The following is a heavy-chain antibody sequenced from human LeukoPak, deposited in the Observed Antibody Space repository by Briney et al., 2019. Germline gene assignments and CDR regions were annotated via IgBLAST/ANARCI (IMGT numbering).Heavy chain of an antibody. V-gene: IGHV1-2*04. J-gene: IGHJ3*02. CDR1: GYTFTGYY. D-gene: IGHD3-22*01. CDR2: INPNSGGT. CDR3: ARDDGNEYYYDSYAFDI. Sequence: ASVKVSCKASGYTFTGYYMHWVRQAPGQGLEWMGRINPNSGGTNYAQKFQGWVTMTRDTSISTAYMELSRLRSDDTAVFYCARDDGNEYYYDSYAFDIWGQGTMVTVSS.